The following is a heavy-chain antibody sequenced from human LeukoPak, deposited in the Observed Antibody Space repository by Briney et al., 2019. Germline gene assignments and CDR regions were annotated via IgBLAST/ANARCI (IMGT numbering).Heavy chain of an antibody. V-gene: IGHV3-74*01. Sequence: PGGSLGLSCAVSGFTFSSNWMLWVRQVPGKGLVWVSRISSDGSTTNYADSVKGRFTISRDNAKNTLYLQMNSLRAEDTAVYYCARSIYSASRVDYWGQGTLVTVSS. D-gene: IGHD6-13*01. J-gene: IGHJ4*02. CDR1: GFTFSSNW. CDR2: ISSDGSTT. CDR3: ARSIYSASRVDY.